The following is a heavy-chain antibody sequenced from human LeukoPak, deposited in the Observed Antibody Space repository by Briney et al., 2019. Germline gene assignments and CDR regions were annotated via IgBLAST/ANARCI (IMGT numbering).Heavy chain of an antibody. J-gene: IGHJ3*02. CDR1: GFTFSSYG. Sequence: GGSLRLSCAASGFTFSSYGMHWVRQAPGKGLEWVAVIWYDGSNKYYADSVKGRFTISRDNAKNSLYLQMNSLRAEDTAVYYCARDTPAYGDYAGGGAFDIWGQGTMVTVS. V-gene: IGHV3-33*01. D-gene: IGHD4-17*01. CDR2: IWYDGSNK. CDR3: ARDTPAYGDYAGGGAFDI.